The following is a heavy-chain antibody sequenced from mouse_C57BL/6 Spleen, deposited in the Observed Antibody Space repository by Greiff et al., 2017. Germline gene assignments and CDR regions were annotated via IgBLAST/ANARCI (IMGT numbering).Heavy chain of an antibody. J-gene: IGHJ1*03. D-gene: IGHD2-3*01. CDR1: GYSFTSYY. V-gene: IGHV1-66*01. CDR2: IYPGSGNT. Sequence: VQRVESGPELVKPGASVKISCKASGYSFTSYYIHWVKQRPGQGLEWIGWIYPGSGNTKYNEKFKGKATLTADTSSSTAYMQLSSLTSEDSAVYYCATSDGYYWYFDVWGTGTTVTVSS. CDR3: ATSDGYYWYFDV.